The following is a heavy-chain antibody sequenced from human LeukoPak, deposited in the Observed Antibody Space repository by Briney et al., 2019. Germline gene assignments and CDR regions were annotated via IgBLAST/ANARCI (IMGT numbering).Heavy chain of an antibody. CDR2: ISSLSNYI. CDR1: GGSISSYY. D-gene: IGHD6-19*01. CDR3: ARGGENSGFDY. V-gene: IGHV3-21*01. Sequence: ETLSLTCTVSGGSISSYYWSWIRQPPGKGLEWVSSISSLSNYIYYADSVKGRFTISRDNAKNSLYLQMNSLRAEDTALYYCARGGENSGFDYWGQGTLVIVSS. J-gene: IGHJ4*02.